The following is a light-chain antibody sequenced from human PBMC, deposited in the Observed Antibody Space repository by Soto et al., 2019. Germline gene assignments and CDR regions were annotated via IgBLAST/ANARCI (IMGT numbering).Light chain of an antibody. Sequence: QLTQSPSSLSASVGDRVTITCRASQDISRYLAWYQQRAGKAPKLLIYGASTLQSGVPSRFSGAGSGTAFTLTLSSLQPEDFATYHCQQLQRTPFTFGPGTTVDV. CDR2: GAS. V-gene: IGKV1-9*01. CDR1: QDISRY. CDR3: QQLQRTPFT. J-gene: IGKJ3*01.